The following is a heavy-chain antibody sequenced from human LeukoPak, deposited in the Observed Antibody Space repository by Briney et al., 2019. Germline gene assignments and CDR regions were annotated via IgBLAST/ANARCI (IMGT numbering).Heavy chain of an antibody. CDR3: AREQAVVTRGDAFDI. V-gene: IGHV1-46*01. Sequence: GTSVKVSCKASGYTFTSYYMHWVRQAPGQGLEWMGIINPSGGSTSYAQKFQGRVTMTRDTSTSTVYMELSSLRSEDTAVYYCAREQAVVTRGDAFDIWGQGTMVTVSS. J-gene: IGHJ3*02. CDR1: GYTFTSYY. D-gene: IGHD4-23*01. CDR2: INPSGGST.